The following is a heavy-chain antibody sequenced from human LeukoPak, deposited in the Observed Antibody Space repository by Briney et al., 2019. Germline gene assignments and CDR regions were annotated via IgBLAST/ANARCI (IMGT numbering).Heavy chain of an antibody. CDR3: ARAHYYGSGSYANLPYGMDV. CDR2: ISAYNGNT. CDR1: GYTFTSYG. J-gene: IGHJ6*02. D-gene: IGHD3-10*01. Sequence: ASVKVSCKASGYTFTSYGISWVRQAPGQGLEWMGWISAYNGNTNYAQKLQGRVTMTTDTSTSTAYMELRSLRSDDTAVYYCARAHYYGSGSYANLPYGMDVWGQGTTVTVSS. V-gene: IGHV1-18*01.